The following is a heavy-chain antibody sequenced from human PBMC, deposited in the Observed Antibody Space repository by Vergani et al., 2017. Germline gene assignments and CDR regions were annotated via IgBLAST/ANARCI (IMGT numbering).Heavy chain of an antibody. J-gene: IGHJ3*02. CDR1: GCSISSGGYY. CDR2: IYYSGST. V-gene: IGHV4-31*11. D-gene: IGHD3-3*01. Sequence: QVQLQESGPGLVKPSQTLSLTCAVSGCSISSGGYYWSWIRQHPGKGLEWIGYIYYSGSTYYNPSLKSRVTITVDTSKNQFSLKLSSVTAADTVVYYWSGAPIGATIFGVGIIRFAFDIWGQRTMVTVSS. CDR3: SGAPIGATIFGVGIIRFAFDI.